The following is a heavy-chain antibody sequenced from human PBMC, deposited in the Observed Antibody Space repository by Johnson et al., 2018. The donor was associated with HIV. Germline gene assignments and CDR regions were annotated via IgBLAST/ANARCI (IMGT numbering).Heavy chain of an antibody. CDR1: GFTFNNYA. D-gene: IGHD1-1*01. V-gene: IGHV3-30-3*01. CDR2: ISYDGSNK. J-gene: IGHJ3*02. Sequence: QVQLVESGGGVVQPGRSLRVSCAASGFTFNNYAMHWVRQAPGTGLEWVALISYDGSNKFYADSVKGRFTISRDSAKNSLYLQMNSLRAEDTAVYHCAKDTNDAFDIWGQGTMVTVSS. CDR3: AKDTNDAFDI.